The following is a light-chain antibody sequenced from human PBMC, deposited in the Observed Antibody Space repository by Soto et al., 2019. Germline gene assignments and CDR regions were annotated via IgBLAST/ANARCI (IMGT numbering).Light chain of an antibody. V-gene: IGKV3-15*01. Sequence: VMTQSPVTLSVSPGERVTLSCRASQSVTSNIAWYQQKPGQAPRLLIYGASTRATGIPAKFSGSASGTEFTLTISSLQSEDFAVYYCQQYNNWPWTFGQGTKVDIK. CDR3: QQYNNWPWT. CDR2: GAS. J-gene: IGKJ1*01. CDR1: QSVTSN.